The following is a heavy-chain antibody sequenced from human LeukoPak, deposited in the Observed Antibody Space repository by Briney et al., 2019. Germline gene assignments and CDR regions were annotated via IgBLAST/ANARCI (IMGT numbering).Heavy chain of an antibody. J-gene: IGHJ4*02. D-gene: IGHD6-19*01. CDR1: AFTFSSYG. CDR2: IWYDGSNK. CDR3: ARDVDSSGLAN. Sequence: PGGSLRLSCAASAFTFSSYGMHGVRQAPGKGLEWVAVIWYDGSNKYYADSVKGRFTISRDNSKNTVFLQMNSLRAEDTAVYYCARDVDSSGLANWGQGTLVTVSS. V-gene: IGHV3-33*01.